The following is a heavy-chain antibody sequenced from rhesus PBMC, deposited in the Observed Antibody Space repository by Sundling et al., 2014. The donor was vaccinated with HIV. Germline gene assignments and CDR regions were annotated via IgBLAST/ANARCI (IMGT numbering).Heavy chain of an antibody. D-gene: IGHD1-44*01. J-gene: IGHJ3*01. V-gene: IGHV4S13*01. CDR2: IYSNRDRT. Sequence: QVHLQESGPGLVKPSETLSLTCAVSGGSISGRYYWNWIRQPPGKGLEWMGGIYSNRDRTDYNPSLKSRVTISKDTSKNQLSLKLSSVTAADTAFYYCASEIVANDAFDFWGQGLRVTVSS. CDR3: ASEIVANDAFDF. CDR1: GGSISGRYY.